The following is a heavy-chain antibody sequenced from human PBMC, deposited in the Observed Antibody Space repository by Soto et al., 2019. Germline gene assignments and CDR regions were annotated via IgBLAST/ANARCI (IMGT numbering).Heavy chain of an antibody. CDR3: ARVPDPPYRLRGIAAAGTPPGIFDY. CDR1: GYTFTSYG. V-gene: IGHV1-18*04. D-gene: IGHD6-13*01. J-gene: IGHJ4*02. Sequence: ASVKVSCKASGYTFTSYGISWVRQAPGQGLEWMGWISAYNGNTNYAQKLQGRVTMTTDTSTSTAYMELRSLRSDDTAVYYCARVPDPPYRLRGIAAAGTPPGIFDYWGQGTLVSVSS. CDR2: ISAYNGNT.